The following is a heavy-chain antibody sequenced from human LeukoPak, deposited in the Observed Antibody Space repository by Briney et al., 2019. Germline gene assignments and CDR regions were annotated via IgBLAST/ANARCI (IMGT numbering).Heavy chain of an antibody. V-gene: IGHV4-61*05. J-gene: IGHJ5*02. CDR1: GGSIRNSNFY. Sequence: SETLSLTCTVSGGSIRNSNFYWGWIRQSPGKGLEWLGRMSSSGISTYSPSLKSRATISIDTSRNQFSMNLNSVTAADTAVYYCAKGAGPPWFDPWGQGTLVTVSS. CDR2: MSSSGIS. CDR3: AKGAGPPWFDP. D-gene: IGHD6-19*01.